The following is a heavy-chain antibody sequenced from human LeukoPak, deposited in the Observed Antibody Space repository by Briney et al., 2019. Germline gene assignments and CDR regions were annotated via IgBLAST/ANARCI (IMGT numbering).Heavy chain of an antibody. V-gene: IGHV1-3*01. CDR3: ARDSGSGNNDY. CDR1: GYTFTSYA. D-gene: IGHD1-26*01. CDR2: ISAGNGNT. Sequence: ASVKVSCKASGYTFTSYAIHWVRQASGQRLEWMGWISAGNGNTKYSQNFQGRVTFISNTSATTAFMELSSLRSEDAAVCYCARDSGSGNNDYWGQGTLVTVSS. J-gene: IGHJ4*02.